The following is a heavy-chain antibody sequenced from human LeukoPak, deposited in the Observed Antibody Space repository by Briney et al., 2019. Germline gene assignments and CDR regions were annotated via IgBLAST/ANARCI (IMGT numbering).Heavy chain of an antibody. D-gene: IGHD3-10*01. Sequence: PGGSLRLSCAASGFTFSSYGMHWVRQAPGRGLEWVSSISSSSSYIYYADSVKGRFTISRDNAKNSLYLQMNSLRAEDTAVYYCARSLRGYGSGTWWFDPWGQGTLVTVSS. CDR3: ARSLRGYGSGTWWFDP. J-gene: IGHJ5*02. CDR1: GFTFSSYG. V-gene: IGHV3-21*04. CDR2: ISSSSSYI.